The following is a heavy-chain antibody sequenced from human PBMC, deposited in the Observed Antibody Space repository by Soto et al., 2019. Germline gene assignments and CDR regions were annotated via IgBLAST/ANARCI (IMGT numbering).Heavy chain of an antibody. CDR3: ARSHFYDFWSGYFP. CDR1: GYTFTSYA. CDR2: INAGNGNT. Sequence: QVQLVQSGAEVKKPGASVKVSCKASGYTFTSYAMHWVRQDPGQRLEWMGWINAGNGNTKYSQKFQGRVTITRDTSASTADMELSILRSEDTAVYYCARSHFYDFWSGYFPWGQGTLVTVSS. J-gene: IGHJ5*02. V-gene: IGHV1-3*01. D-gene: IGHD3-3*01.